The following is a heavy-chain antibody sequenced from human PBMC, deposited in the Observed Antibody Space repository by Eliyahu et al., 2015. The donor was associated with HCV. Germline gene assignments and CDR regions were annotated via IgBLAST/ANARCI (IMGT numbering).Heavy chain of an antibody. V-gene: IGHV4-59*01. Sequence: QVQLQXSGPGLVKPSETLSLTCTVSGGSISSYYWSWIRXPPGKGLEWIGYIYYSGSTNYNPSLKSRVTISVDTSKNQFSLKLSSVTAADTAVYYCARHDYGDYMSGTDAFDIWGQGTMVTVSS. D-gene: IGHD4-17*01. J-gene: IGHJ3*02. CDR3: ARHDYGDYMSGTDAFDI. CDR2: IYYSGST. CDR1: GGSISSYY.